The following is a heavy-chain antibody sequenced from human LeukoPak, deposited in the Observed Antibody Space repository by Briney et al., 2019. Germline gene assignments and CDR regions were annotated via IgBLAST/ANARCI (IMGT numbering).Heavy chain of an antibody. V-gene: IGHV3-7*01. CDR1: GFTFSIYW. D-gene: IGHD3-22*01. CDR3: ARSLSSGYYDSSGYPPTGGFDL. J-gene: IGHJ2*01. Sequence: PPGGFLRLSCAASGFTFSIYWMSWVRQAPGKGLEWVANIKQDGSEKYYVDSVKGRFTISRDNAKNSLYLQMNSLRAEDTAVYYCARSLSSGYYDSSGYPPTGGFDLWGRGTLVTVSS. CDR2: IKQDGSEK.